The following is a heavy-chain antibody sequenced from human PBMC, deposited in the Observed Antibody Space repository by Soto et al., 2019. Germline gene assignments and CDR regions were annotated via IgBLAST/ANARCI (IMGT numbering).Heavy chain of an antibody. J-gene: IGHJ5*01. V-gene: IGHV4-39*01. CDR2: IYYSGST. D-gene: IGHD2-15*01. CDR3: ARVVVAATRSGNWFDP. Sequence: SETLSLTCTVSGGSISSSSYYWGWILHPPGKGLEWIGSIYYSGSTYYNPSLKSRVTISVDTSKNQFSLKLSSVTAADTAVYYCARVVVAATRSGNWFDPWGQGTLVTVSS. CDR1: GGSISSSSYY.